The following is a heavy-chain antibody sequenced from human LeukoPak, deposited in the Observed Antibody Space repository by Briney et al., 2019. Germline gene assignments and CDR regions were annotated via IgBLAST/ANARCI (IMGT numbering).Heavy chain of an antibody. CDR3: ASRYCSGGSCHYGLYYYYYMDV. Sequence: GGSLRLSCAASGFTFSSYGMHWVRQAPGKGLEWVAFIRYDGSNKYYADSVKGRFTISRDNSKNTLYLQMNSLRAEDTAVYYCASRYCSGGSCHYGLYYYYYMDVWGKGTTVTVSS. V-gene: IGHV3-30*02. D-gene: IGHD2-15*01. CDR2: IRYDGSNK. CDR1: GFTFSSYG. J-gene: IGHJ6*03.